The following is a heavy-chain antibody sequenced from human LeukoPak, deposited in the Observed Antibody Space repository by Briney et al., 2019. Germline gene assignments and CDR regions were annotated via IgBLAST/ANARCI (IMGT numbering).Heavy chain of an antibody. CDR3: AKPYEVSIGRYFDY. V-gene: IGHV3-23*01. Sequence: GGSLRLSCAASGFTFSTYAMSWVRQAPGKGLEWVSATSGSGGNTYYADSVKGRFTMSRENSKNTLYLQMNSLRAEDTAVYYYAKPYEVSIGRYFDYWGQGTLVSVSS. CDR2: TSGSGGNT. CDR1: GFTFSTYA. J-gene: IGHJ4*02. D-gene: IGHD5-12*01.